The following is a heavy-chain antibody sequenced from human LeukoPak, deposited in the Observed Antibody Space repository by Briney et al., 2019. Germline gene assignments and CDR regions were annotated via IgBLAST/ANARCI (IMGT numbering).Heavy chain of an antibody. D-gene: IGHD6-19*01. CDR1: GFTFSSYA. J-gene: IGHJ4*02. V-gene: IGHV3-66*01. Sequence: PGGSLRLSCAASGFTFSSYAMSWVRQAPGKGLEWVSVIYSGGSTYYADSVKGRFTISRDNSKNTLYLQMNSLRAEDTAVYYCARASGWYRPPLDYWGQGTLVTVSS. CDR3: ARASGWYRPPLDY. CDR2: IYSGGST.